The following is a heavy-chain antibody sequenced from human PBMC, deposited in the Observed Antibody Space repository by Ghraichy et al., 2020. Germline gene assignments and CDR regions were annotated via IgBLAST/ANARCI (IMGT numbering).Heavy chain of an antibody. CDR1: GYTLTELS. D-gene: IGHD5-12*01. V-gene: IGHV1-24*01. CDR3: ATLKIVATIEGEFDY. J-gene: IGHJ4*02. Sequence: PSVKVSCKVSGYTLTELSMHWVRQAPGKGLEWMGGFDPEDGETIYAQKFQGRVTMTEDTSTDTAYMELSSLRSEDTAVYYCATLKIVATIEGEFDYWGQGTLVTVSS. CDR2: FDPEDGET.